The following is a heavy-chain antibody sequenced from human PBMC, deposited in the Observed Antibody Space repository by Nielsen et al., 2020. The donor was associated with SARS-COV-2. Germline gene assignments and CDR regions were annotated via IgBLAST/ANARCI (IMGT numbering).Heavy chain of an antibody. J-gene: IGHJ4*02. CDR2: ISYDGSNK. CDR1: GFTFSSYA. Sequence: GGSLTLSCAASGFTFSSYAMHWVRHAPRKGLERVAVISYDGSNKYYADSVKGRFTISRDNSKNTLYLQMNSLRAEDTAVYYCARDVITGTSGFDYWGQGTLVTVSS. D-gene: IGHD1-20*01. V-gene: IGHV3-30-3*01. CDR3: ARDVITGTSGFDY.